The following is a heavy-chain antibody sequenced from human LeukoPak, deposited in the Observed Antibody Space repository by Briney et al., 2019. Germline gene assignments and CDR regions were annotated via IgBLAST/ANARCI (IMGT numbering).Heavy chain of an antibody. CDR1: GLTISNVW. V-gene: IGHV3-15*01. CDR3: TSTLGY. J-gene: IGHJ4*02. Sequence: GGSLRLSCVASGLTISNVWMTWVRQAPGKGLEWVGRIKRRSDGGTTNYASPVTGRFISSRDDSKNTLYLQMNSLKTEDTAMYYCTSTLGYWGQGTLVTVSS. CDR2: IKRRSDGGTT. D-gene: IGHD3-16*01.